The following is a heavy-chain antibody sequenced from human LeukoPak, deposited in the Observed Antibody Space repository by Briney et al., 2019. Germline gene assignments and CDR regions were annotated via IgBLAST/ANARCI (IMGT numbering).Heavy chain of an antibody. CDR3: ARDRNTVVVLGDFDY. CDR1: GFAFSSYG. J-gene: IGHJ4*02. D-gene: IGHD2-21*01. CDR2: IRYDGNDK. V-gene: IGHV3-30*02. Sequence: GGSLRLSCTASGFAFSSYGIHWVRQAPGKGLEWVAFIRYDGNDKYYADSVKGRFTISRDNSKNTLYLQINSLRAEDTAVYYCARDRNTVVVLGDFDYWGQGTLVTVSS.